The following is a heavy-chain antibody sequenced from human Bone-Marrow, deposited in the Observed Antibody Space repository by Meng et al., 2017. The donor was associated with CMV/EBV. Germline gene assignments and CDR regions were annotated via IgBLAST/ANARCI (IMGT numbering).Heavy chain of an antibody. D-gene: IGHD1-26*01. J-gene: IGHJ4*02. CDR2: INHRGSA. Sequence: LTCGVYGGSFSSYYWNWIRQPPGKGLEWIGEINHRGSANYNPSLKSRVTMSVDTSKKQFSLKLSSVTAADTALYFCAREIVGATDYWGQGTLVTVSS. CDR3: AREIVGATDY. CDR1: GGSFSSYY. V-gene: IGHV4-34*01.